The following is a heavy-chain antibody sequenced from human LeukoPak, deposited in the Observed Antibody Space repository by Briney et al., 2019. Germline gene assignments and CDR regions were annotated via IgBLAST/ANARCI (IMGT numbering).Heavy chain of an antibody. Sequence: SETLSLTCSVSGGSITKNGYYWGWIRQSPETGLEWIGSMHYSGSTYYNPSLNSRVTISVDTSKNQFSLKLSSVTAADTAVYYCARSSPYCGGDCYPYNWFDPWGQGTLVTVSS. D-gene: IGHD2-21*02. CDR3: ARSSPYCGGDCYPYNWFDP. J-gene: IGHJ5*02. V-gene: IGHV4-39*07. CDR1: GGSITKNGYY. CDR2: MHYSGST.